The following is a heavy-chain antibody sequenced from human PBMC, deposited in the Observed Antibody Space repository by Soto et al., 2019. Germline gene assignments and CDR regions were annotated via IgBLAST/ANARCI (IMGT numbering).Heavy chain of an antibody. CDR1: GGSISSSNW. J-gene: IGHJ4*02. CDR2: IYHSGST. V-gene: IGHV4-4*02. CDR3: ARAHRIYYGSGIDTTDGFDY. D-gene: IGHD3-10*01. Sequence: SETLSLTCAVSGGSISSSNWWSWVRQPPGKGLEWIGEIYHSGSTNYNPSLKSRVTISVDKSKNQFSLKLSSVTAADTAVYYCARAHRIYYGSGIDTTDGFDYWGQGTLVTVSS.